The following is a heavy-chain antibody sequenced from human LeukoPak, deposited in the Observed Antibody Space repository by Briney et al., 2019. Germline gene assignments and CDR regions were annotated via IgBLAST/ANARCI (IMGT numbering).Heavy chain of an antibody. CDR3: ARVTYVDDMLYQYFDY. V-gene: IGHV4-38-2*01. Sequence: SETLSLTCAVSSYSISSGSYWCWMRQSPGKGLEWVGSIFHSGNSYYNPSLKSRLTMSVDTSKNQFSLKLTSVTAADTALYYCARVTYVDDMLYQYFDYWGQGILVTVSS. D-gene: IGHD4-17*01. CDR1: SYSISSGSY. CDR2: IFHSGNS. J-gene: IGHJ4*02.